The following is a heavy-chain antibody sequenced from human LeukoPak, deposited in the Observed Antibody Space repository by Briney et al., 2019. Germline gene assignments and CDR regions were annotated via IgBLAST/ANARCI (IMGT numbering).Heavy chain of an antibody. CDR1: GGSISSRSYY. J-gene: IGHJ4*01. V-gene: IGHV4-39*01. CDR3: ARHREDYCGGSSCHKGALEY. Sequence: SETLSLTCTVSGGSISSRSYYWGWIRQPPGKGLEWIASKYHTGSTYYNLSLKSRVTLSVDTSKNHFSLSLSSVTAADTAVYYCARHREDYCGGSSCHKGALEYWGQGALVTVSS. CDR2: KYHTGST. D-gene: IGHD2-21*01.